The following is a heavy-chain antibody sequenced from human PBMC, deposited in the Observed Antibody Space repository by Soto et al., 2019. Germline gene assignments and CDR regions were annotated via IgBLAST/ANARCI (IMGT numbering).Heavy chain of an antibody. D-gene: IGHD1-26*01. Sequence: QVQLQESGPGLVKPSETLSLTCTVSGGSISSYYWSWIRQPPGKGLEWIGYIYYSGSTNYNPSLKSRVTISVDTSKNQFSLKLSSVTAADTAVYYCARDPSELPTYYYYGMDVWGQGTTVTVSS. CDR1: GGSISSYY. CDR3: ARDPSELPTYYYYGMDV. J-gene: IGHJ6*02. V-gene: IGHV4-59*01. CDR2: IYYSGST.